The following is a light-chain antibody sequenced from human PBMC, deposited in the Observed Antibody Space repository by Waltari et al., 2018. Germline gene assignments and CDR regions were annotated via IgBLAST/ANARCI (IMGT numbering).Light chain of an antibody. CDR3: QQYHTYCA. CDR1: QTINSW. V-gene: IGKV1-5*03. CDR2: KAS. J-gene: IGKJ4*02. Sequence: DIQMTQSPSTLSASVGDRVTITCRASQTINSWWAWYQQKPGKAPKLLIYKASILERGVPSRVSGRVSGTECTRTSSSLQADDFATYDCQQYHTYCAFGGGTKVGIK.